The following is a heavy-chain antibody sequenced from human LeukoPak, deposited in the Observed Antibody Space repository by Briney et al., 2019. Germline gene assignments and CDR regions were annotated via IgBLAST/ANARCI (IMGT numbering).Heavy chain of an antibody. CDR1: GGSISSYY. CDR2: IYYSGST. CDR3: AKDLEVATITYRLNYYYGMDV. J-gene: IGHJ6*04. D-gene: IGHD5-12*01. V-gene: IGHV4-59*01. Sequence: SETLSLTCTVSGGSISSYYWSWIRQPPGKGLEWIGYIYYSGSTNYNPSLKSRVTISVDTSENQFSLKLSSVTAADTAVYYCAKDLEVATITYRLNYYYGMDVWGKGTTVTVSS.